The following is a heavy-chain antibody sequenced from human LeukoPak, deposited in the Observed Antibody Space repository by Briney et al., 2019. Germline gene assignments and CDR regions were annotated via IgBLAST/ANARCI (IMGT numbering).Heavy chain of an antibody. J-gene: IGHJ4*02. CDR3: ARDYTMIRYYFDY. D-gene: IGHD3-22*01. CDR2: ISSSSSYR. V-gene: IGHV3-21*01. CDR1: GFTFSSYS. Sequence: PGGSLRLSCAASGFTFSSYSMNWVRQAPGKGLEWVSTISSSSSYRYYADSVKGRFTISRDNAKNSLYLQMNSLRAEDTAVYYCARDYTMIRYYFDYWGQGTLVTVSS.